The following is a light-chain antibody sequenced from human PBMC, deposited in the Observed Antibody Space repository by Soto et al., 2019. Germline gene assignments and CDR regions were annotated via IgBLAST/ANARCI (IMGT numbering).Light chain of an antibody. V-gene: IGLV1-40*01. J-gene: IGLJ1*01. Sequence: QSALTQPPSLSGAPGQRITISCTGNHSNLGAGYDVHWYQQFPGTAPKLLIFGNTKLPSGVPDRFSGSKSGSSASLAITGLQAEDEADYYCQSSDSSLSAFHVFRTGTKVTVL. CDR3: QSSDSSLSAFHV. CDR2: GNT. CDR1: HSNLGAGYD.